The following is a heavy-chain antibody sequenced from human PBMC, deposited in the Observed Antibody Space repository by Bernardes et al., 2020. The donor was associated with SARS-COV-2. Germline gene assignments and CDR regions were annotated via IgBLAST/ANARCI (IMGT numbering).Heavy chain of an antibody. CDR3: ARETYDFWSGYYTRD. Sequence: SETLSLTCTVSGGSISSYFWSWIRQPPGKGLEWIGYTYYSGSTNYNPSLKSRVTTSVDTSKNQFSLKLSSATAADTAVYYCARETYDFWSGYYTRDWGQGTLVTVSS. CDR1: GGSISSYF. J-gene: IGHJ4*02. V-gene: IGHV4-59*01. D-gene: IGHD3-3*01. CDR2: TYYSGST.